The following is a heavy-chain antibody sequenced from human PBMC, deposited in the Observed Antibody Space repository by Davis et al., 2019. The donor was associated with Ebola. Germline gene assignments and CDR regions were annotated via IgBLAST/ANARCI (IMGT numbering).Heavy chain of an antibody. Sequence: PSETLSLTCTVSGGSISSYYWSWIRKPPGKGLEWIGYIYYSGSTNYNPSLKSRVTISVDTAKNQFSLKLSSVTAADTAVYYCASSSGRHYAIWGQGTLVTVSS. V-gene: IGHV4-59*08. CDR2: IYYSGST. J-gene: IGHJ4*01. D-gene: IGHD3-16*01. CDR3: ASSSGRHYAI. CDR1: GGSISSYY.